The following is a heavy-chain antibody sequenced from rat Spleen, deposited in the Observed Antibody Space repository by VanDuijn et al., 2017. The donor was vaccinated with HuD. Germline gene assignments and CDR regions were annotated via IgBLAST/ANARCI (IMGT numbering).Heavy chain of an antibody. CDR1: GFSLTSYH. Sequence: QVQLKESGPGLVQPSQTLSLTCTVSGFSLTSYHISWVRQPPGKGLEWMGVIWTGGSTAYNSLLKSRLSISRDTSKSQVFLKMNSLQTDDTATYYCARAGSAAISLGNWFAYWGQGTLVTVSS. V-gene: IGHV2-43*01. CDR3: ARAGSAAISLGNWFAY. CDR2: IWTGGST. D-gene: IGHD1-2*01. J-gene: IGHJ3*01.